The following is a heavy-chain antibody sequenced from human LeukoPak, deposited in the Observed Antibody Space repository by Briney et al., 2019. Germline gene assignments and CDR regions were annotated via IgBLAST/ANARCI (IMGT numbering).Heavy chain of an antibody. CDR3: ARSICGGDCYYTIDY. CDR2: ISNSSSYI. Sequence: GGSLRLSCAASGFTFSSYSMNWVRQAPGKGLGWVSSISNSSSYIYYADSVKGRFTISRDNAKNSLYLQMNSLRAEDTAVYYCARSICGGDCYYTIDYWGQGTLVTVSS. CDR1: GFTFSSYS. V-gene: IGHV3-21*01. J-gene: IGHJ4*02. D-gene: IGHD2-21*02.